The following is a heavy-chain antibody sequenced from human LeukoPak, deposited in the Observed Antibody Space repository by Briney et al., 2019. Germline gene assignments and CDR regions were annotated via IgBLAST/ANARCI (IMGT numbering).Heavy chain of an antibody. J-gene: IGHJ4*02. CDR2: ISCSGGST. CDR1: RFTFSSYA. V-gene: IGHV3-23*01. Sequence: PGGSLRLSCAASRFTFSSYAMSWVRQAPGKGLEWVSAISCSGGSTYYADSVKGRFTISRDNSKNTLYLQMNRLRAEDTAVYYCAKAHGYSYGYAYYWGQGTLVTVSS. CDR3: AKAHGYSYGYAYY. D-gene: IGHD5-18*01.